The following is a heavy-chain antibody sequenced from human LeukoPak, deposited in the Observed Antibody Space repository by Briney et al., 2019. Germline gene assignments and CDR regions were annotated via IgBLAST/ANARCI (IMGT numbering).Heavy chain of an antibody. CDR1: GGTFSSYA. J-gene: IGHJ4*02. D-gene: IGHD3-16*02. CDR2: IIPIFGTA. Sequence: SVKVSCKASGGTFSSYAVSWVRQAPGQGLEWMGGIIPIFGTANYAQKFQGRVTITADESTSTAYMELSSLRSEDTAVYYCALAVSSELSLYPPDYWGQGTLVTVSS. CDR3: ALAVSSELSLYPPDY. V-gene: IGHV1-69*01.